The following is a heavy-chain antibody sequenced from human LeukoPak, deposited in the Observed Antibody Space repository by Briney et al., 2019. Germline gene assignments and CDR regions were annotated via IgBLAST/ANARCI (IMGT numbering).Heavy chain of an antibody. CDR2: MNPNSGNT. D-gene: IGHD5-12*01. Sequence: ASVKVSCKASGYTFTSYDINWVRQATGQGLEWMGWMNPNSGNTGYAQKLQGRVTMTTDTSTSTAYMELRSLRSDDTAVYYCARDPWATGPSDYWGQGTLVTVSS. J-gene: IGHJ4*02. V-gene: IGHV1-8*01. CDR1: GYTFTSYD. CDR3: ARDPWATGPSDY.